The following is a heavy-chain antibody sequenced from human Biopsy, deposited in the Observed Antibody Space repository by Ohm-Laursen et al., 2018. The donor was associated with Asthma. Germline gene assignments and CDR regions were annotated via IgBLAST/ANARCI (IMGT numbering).Heavy chain of an antibody. Sequence: TQTLTLTCTFSGFSLSTRGMRVSWIRQPPVKALEWLALIDWDDDKYYSTSLKTRLTISKDTSKNQEVLTMTNMDPVDTATYYCARTIMVRGKYYFEYWGQGTLVTVSS. V-gene: IGHV2-70*01. D-gene: IGHD3-10*01. CDR1: GFSLSTRGMR. J-gene: IGHJ4*02. CDR3: ARTIMVRGKYYFEY. CDR2: IDWDDDK.